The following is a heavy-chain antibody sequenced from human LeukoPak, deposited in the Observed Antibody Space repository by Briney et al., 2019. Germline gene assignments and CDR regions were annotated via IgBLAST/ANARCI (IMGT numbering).Heavy chain of an antibody. CDR2: INPNGGGT. Sequence: ASVKVSCKASGYTFTNYYIHWVRQAPGQGLQWMGWINPNGGGTNYAQKFQGRVTMTSDTSITTAYMELSSLRSGDTAMYYCARGGSLVFGVLNDWGQGTLVTVSS. D-gene: IGHD3-16*01. V-gene: IGHV1-2*02. J-gene: IGHJ4*02. CDR1: GYTFTNYY. CDR3: ARGGSLVFGVLND.